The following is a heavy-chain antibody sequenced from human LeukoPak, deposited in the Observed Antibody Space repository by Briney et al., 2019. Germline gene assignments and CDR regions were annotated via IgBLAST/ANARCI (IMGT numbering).Heavy chain of an antibody. CDR1: GFTFSSYG. J-gene: IGHJ4*02. CDR2: IWYDGSNK. V-gene: IGHV3-33*01. CDR3: ARDIAVAGNYDY. Sequence: GGSLRLSCAASGFTFSSYGMHWVRQAPGKGLEWVAVIWYDGSNKYYADSVRGRFTISRDNSKNTLYLQMNSLRAEDTAVYYCARDIAVAGNYDYWGQGTLVTVSS. D-gene: IGHD6-19*01.